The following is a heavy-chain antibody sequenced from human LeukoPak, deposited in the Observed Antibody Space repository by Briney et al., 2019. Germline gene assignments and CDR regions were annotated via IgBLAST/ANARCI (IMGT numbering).Heavy chain of an antibody. CDR3: ARRSSIHRITMIVVVTYYFDY. CDR2: VYYSGST. V-gene: IGHV4-61*01. CDR1: GGSVSSGSYY. Sequence: SETLSLTCTVSGGSVSSGSYYWSWIRQPPGKGLEWIGYVYYSGSTNYNPSLKSRVTISVDTSKNQFSLKLSPVTAADTAVYYCARRSSIHRITMIVVVTYYFDYWGQGTLVTVSS. D-gene: IGHD3-22*01. J-gene: IGHJ4*02.